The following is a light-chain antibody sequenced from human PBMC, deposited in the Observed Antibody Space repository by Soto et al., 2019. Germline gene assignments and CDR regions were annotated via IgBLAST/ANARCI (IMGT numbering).Light chain of an antibody. CDR2: EVS. CDR1: SSDVGGYNY. J-gene: IGLJ2*01. V-gene: IGLV2-8*01. Sequence: QSVLTQPPSASGSPGQSVTISCTGTSSDVGGYNYVSWYQQHPGKAPKLMIYEVSKRPSGVPDRFSGSKSGNTASLTVSGLQAEDEAHYYCSSYAGSNLVVFGGGTKLTVL. CDR3: SSYAGSNLVV.